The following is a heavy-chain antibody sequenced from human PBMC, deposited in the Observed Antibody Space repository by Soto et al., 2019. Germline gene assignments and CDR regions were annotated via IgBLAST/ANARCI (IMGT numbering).Heavy chain of an antibody. V-gene: IGHV3-48*02. CDR3: AREMIQLCCLNS. J-gene: IGHJ4*02. CDR1: GFTFSDYS. CDR2: ISNGGSSTI. D-gene: IGHD3-16*01. Sequence: GGSLRLSCAASGFTFSDYSMNWVRQVPGKGLEWISYISNGGSSTINYADSVKGRFTISRDNAKNSLYLQMNNLRDEDTGVYYCAREMIQLCCLNSRAQGTLVSPSS.